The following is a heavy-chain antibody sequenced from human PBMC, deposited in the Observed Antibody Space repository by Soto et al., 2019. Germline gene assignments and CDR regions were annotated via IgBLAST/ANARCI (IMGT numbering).Heavy chain of an antibody. V-gene: IGHV4-39*07. J-gene: IGHJ6*02. D-gene: IGHD6-13*01. CDR2: IYYSGST. CDR1: GGSISSISYY. Sequence: SETLSLPCTVSGGSISSISYYWVWIRQPPGKGLEWIGYIYYSGSTHYNPSLKSRVTISVDTSKNQFSLKLSSVTAADTAVYYCAREGVSGSWYNYYGMDVWGQGTTVTVSS. CDR3: AREGVSGSWYNYYGMDV.